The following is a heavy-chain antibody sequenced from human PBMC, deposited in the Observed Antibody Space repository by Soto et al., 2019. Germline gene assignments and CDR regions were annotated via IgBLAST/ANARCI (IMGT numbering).Heavy chain of an antibody. CDR2: ISYDGSNK. V-gene: IGHV3-30*18. D-gene: IGHD3-3*01. CDR1: GFTFSSYG. CDR3: AKARFLEWLLPFDY. Sequence: GGSLRLSCAASGFTFSSYGMHWVRQAPGKGLEWVAVISYDGSNKYYADSVKGRFTISRDNSKNTLYLQMNSLRAEDTAVYYCAKARFLEWLLPFDYWGQGTLVTVSS. J-gene: IGHJ4*02.